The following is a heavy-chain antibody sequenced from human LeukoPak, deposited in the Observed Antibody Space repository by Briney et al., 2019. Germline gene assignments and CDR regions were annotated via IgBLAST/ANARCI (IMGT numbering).Heavy chain of an antibody. J-gene: IGHJ4*02. CDR3: ARGDLIVGVHFDY. CDR1: GYTFNSYD. V-gene: IGHV1-8*01. CDR2: MNPNSGNT. D-gene: IGHD1-26*01. Sequence: ASVKVCCKASGYTFNSYDINWVRQATGQGLEWMGWMNPNSGNTGYAQKFQGRVTMTRNTSISTAYMELSSLRSEDTAVYYCARGDLIVGVHFDYWGQGALVTVSS.